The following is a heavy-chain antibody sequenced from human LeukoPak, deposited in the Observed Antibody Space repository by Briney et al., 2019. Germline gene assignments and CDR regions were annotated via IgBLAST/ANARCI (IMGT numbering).Heavy chain of an antibody. CDR3: ATNTQQLALFDY. V-gene: IGHV3-30-3*01. J-gene: IGHJ4*02. Sequence: GRSLRLSCAASGFTFSSYAMHWVRQAPGKGLEWVAVISYDGSNKYYADSVKGRFTISRDNSKNTLYLQMNRLRAEDTAVYYCATNTQQLALFDYWGQGTLVTVSS. CDR1: GFTFSSYA. D-gene: IGHD6-13*01. CDR2: ISYDGSNK.